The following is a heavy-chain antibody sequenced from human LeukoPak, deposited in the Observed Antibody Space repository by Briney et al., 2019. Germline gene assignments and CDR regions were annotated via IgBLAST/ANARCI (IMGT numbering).Heavy chain of an antibody. CDR3: AHEWELGSFDY. V-gene: IGHV3-30*18. CDR2: ISYDGSNK. D-gene: IGHD1-26*01. CDR1: GFTFSSHG. J-gene: IGHJ4*02. Sequence: WRSLRLSCAASGFTFSSHGMHRVRQGPGQGLEWVAVISYDGSNKYYADPVRGRFTISRDNSKNTLYLQMNSLRAEDTAVYYCAHEWELGSFDYCGQGTLVTVSS.